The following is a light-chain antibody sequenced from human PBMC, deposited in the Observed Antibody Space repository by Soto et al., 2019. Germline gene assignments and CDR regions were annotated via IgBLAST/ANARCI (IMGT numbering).Light chain of an antibody. CDR2: EVT. V-gene: IGLV2-14*01. J-gene: IGLJ1*01. CDR1: SSDIDTYNY. Sequence: QSALTQPASVSGSPGQSITISCTGTSSDIDTYNYVSWYQQHPGKAPKLIIYEVTNRPSGVSNRFSGSKSGDTASLTISGLRAEEEADYYCSSYTSSTDYVFGTGTKVTVL. CDR3: SSYTSSTDYV.